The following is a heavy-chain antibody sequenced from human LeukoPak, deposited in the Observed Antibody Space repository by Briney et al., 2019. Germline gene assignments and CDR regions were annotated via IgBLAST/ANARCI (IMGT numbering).Heavy chain of an antibody. V-gene: IGHV4-61*02. J-gene: IGHJ6*03. D-gene: IGHD5-24*01. CDR2: IYTSGST. CDR3: ARPGRQTPQKRRDGYKGAMDV. CDR1: GGSISSGSYY. Sequence: SETLSLTCTVSGGSISSGSYYWSWIRQPAGKGLEWIGRIYTSGSTNYNPSLKSRVTISVDTSKNQFSLKLSSVTAADTAVYYCARPGRQTPQKRRDGYKGAMDVWGKGTTVTISS.